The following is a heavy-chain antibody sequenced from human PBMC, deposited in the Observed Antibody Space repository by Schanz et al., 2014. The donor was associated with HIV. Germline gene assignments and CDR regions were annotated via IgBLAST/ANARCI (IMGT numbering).Heavy chain of an antibody. CDR2: ISESGGRT. D-gene: IGHD3-22*01. J-gene: IGHJ4*02. CDR3: AKPEYDSRGNSQSHFDY. V-gene: IGHV3-23*04. CDR1: GFTFSDYP. Sequence: VHLVESGGGLVKPGRSLRLSCTTSGFTFSDYPVSWLRQAPGKGLEWVSSISESGGRTYYADSVNGRFTISRDNSKNTLYLQMTTLRIDDTAVYYCAKPEYDSRGNSQSHFDYWGQGTLVTVSS.